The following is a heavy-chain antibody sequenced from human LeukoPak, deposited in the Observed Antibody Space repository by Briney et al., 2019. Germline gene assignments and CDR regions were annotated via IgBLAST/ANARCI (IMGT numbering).Heavy chain of an antibody. CDR2: IYPGDSDT. J-gene: IGHJ4*02. CDR1: GYSFTSYW. D-gene: IGHD2-2*01. V-gene: IGHV5-51*01. Sequence: GESLRISCKGSGYSFTSYWIGWVRQMPGKGLEWMGIIYPGDSDTRYSPSFQGQVTISADKSISTAYPQWSSLKASDTAMYYCARIVVPAAITSGFDYWGQGTLVTVSS. CDR3: ARIVVPAAITSGFDY.